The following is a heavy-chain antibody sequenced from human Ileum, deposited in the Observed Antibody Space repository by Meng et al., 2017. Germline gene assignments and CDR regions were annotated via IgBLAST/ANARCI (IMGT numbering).Heavy chain of an antibody. CDR2: INPNSGGT. Sequence: ASVKVSCKASGYTFTGYYMHWVRQAPGQGLEWMGWINPNSGGTNYAQKLQGRVTMTRDTSISTAYMELSRLRSDDTAVYYCARVKPRGYDLHYFDYWGQGTLVTVSS. D-gene: IGHD5-12*01. CDR3: ARVKPRGYDLHYFDY. V-gene: IGHV1-2*02. J-gene: IGHJ4*02. CDR1: GYTFTGYY.